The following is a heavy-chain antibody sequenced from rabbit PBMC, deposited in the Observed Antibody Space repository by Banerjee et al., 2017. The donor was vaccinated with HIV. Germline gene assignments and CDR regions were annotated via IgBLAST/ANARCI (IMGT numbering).Heavy chain of an antibody. CDR2: IAGSGSAFT. D-gene: IGHD8-1*01. V-gene: IGHV1S45*01. Sequence: QEQLEESGGDLVKPEGSLTLTCTASGFSFSSSDYMCWVRQAPGKGLEWISCIAGSGSAFTYSATWAKGRFTCSKASSTTVTLQMTSLTVADTATYFCARDTGSSFSSYGMDLWGPGTLVTVS. CDR1: GFSFSSSDY. J-gene: IGHJ6*01. CDR3: ARDTGSSFSSYGMDL.